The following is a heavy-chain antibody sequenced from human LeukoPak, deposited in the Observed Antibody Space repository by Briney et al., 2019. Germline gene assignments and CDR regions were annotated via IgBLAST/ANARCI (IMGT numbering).Heavy chain of an antibody. D-gene: IGHD6-19*01. Sequence: SQTLSLTCAISGDSVSSNSAAWNWIRQSPSRGLEWLGRTYYRSKWYNDYAVSVKSRITINPDTSKNQFSLKLSSVTAADTAVYYCARRTVAGTYYFDYWGQGTLVTVSS. CDR3: ARRTVAGTYYFDY. V-gene: IGHV6-1*01. J-gene: IGHJ4*02. CDR1: GDSVSSNSAA. CDR2: TYYRSKWYN.